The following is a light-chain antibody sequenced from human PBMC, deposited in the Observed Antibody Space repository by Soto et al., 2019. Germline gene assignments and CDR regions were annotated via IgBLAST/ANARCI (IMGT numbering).Light chain of an antibody. V-gene: IGKV1-5*03. CDR1: QSISSW. J-gene: IGKJ5*01. CDR3: QQLNSYPQT. Sequence: DIQMTQSPSILSASVGDRVTITCRASQSISSWLAWYQQKPGKAPNLLIYKASHLENGVPSRFSGSGSGPDFTLTISSLQPEDSATYFCQQLNSYPQTFGQGTRLEIK. CDR2: KAS.